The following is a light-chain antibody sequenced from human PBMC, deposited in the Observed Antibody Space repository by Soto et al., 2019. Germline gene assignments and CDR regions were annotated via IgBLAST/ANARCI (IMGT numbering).Light chain of an antibody. CDR3: QQSYTSPWT. CDR1: QGVSKY. CDR2: STS. J-gene: IGKJ1*01. V-gene: IGKV1-39*01. Sequence: DIQLTQSPSSLSASVGDRVTITCRGSQGVSKYLNWYHQKPGRAPMLLIYSTSNLQHGVPSRFSGNGSGPNFTLTIASLQPEDLGTYYCQQSYTSPWTFGHGTRV.